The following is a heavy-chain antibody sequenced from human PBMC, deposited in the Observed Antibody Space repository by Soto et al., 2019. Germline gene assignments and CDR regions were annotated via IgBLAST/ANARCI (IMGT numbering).Heavy chain of an antibody. J-gene: IGHJ4*02. D-gene: IGHD3-22*01. CDR2: IKQDGTEK. CDR3: ATVEYYYDSSGYPDY. Sequence: AGGSLRLSCAASGFTFSTYWMTWVRQPPGKGLEWVANIKQDGTEKYYVDSVKGRFTISRDNAQNSLYLQMNSLRAEDTAVYYCATVEYYYDSSGYPDYWGQGXLVTVYS. CDR1: GFTFSTYW. V-gene: IGHV3-7*03.